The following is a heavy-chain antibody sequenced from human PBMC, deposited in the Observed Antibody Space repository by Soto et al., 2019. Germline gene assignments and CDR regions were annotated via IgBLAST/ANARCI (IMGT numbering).Heavy chain of an antibody. CDR2: IYYSGST. J-gene: IGHJ4*02. CDR1: GGSISSDY. CDR3: ARDIAAAGTRFDY. Sequence: PSETLSLTCTVSGGSISSDYWSWVREPRGKGLEWIGYIYYSGSTNYNPSLKSRVTISVDTSKNQFSLKLSSVTAADTAVYYCARDIAAAGTRFDYWGQATLVTVSS. D-gene: IGHD6-13*01. V-gene: IGHV4-59*13.